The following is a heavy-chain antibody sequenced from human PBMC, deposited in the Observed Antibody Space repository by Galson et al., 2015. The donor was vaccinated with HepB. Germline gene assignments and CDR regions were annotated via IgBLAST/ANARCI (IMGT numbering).Heavy chain of an antibody. J-gene: IGHJ4*02. Sequence: CKASGYTFSSYYMHWVRQAPGQGLEWMGIINPSGGSTSYAQKFQGRVTMTRDTSTSTVYMELSSLRSEDTAVYYCARGIPTDYDYVWGSYRQNYFDYWGQGTLVTVSS. D-gene: IGHD3-16*02. CDR1: GYTFSSYY. CDR3: ARGIPTDYDYVWGSYRQNYFDY. V-gene: IGHV1-46*03. CDR2: INPSGGST.